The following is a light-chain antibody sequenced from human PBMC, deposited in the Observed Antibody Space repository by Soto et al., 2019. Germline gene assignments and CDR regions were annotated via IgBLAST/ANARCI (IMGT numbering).Light chain of an antibody. Sequence: SVLTQPGSVSGSPGQSITISCTGTSSVVGAYHYVSWYQQHPGKAPKLMIYDVSNRPSGVSNRFSGSKSGNTASLTISGLQAEDEADYYCSSYTSSSFYVFGNGTKVTVL. CDR3: SSYTSSSFYV. CDR1: SSVVGAYHY. V-gene: IGLV2-14*01. J-gene: IGLJ1*01. CDR2: DVS.